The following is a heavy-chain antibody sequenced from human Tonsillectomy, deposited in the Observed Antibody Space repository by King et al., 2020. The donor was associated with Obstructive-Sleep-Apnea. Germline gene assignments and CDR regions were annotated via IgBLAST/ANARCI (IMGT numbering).Heavy chain of an antibody. D-gene: IGHD6-13*01. CDR1: GGSISSSNW. CDR3: ARVQIAAAGTQWFDP. CDR2: IYHSGST. V-gene: IGHV4-4*02. J-gene: IGHJ5*02. Sequence: QLQESGPGLVKPSGTLSHTCAVSGGSISSSNWWSWVRQPPGKGLEWIGEIYHSGSTNYNPSLKSRVTISVDKSKNQFSLKLSSVTAADTAVYYCARVQIAAAGTQWFDPWGQGTLVTVSS.